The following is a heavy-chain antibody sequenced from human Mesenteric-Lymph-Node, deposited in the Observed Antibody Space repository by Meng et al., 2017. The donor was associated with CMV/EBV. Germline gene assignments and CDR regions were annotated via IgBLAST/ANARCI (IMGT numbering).Heavy chain of an antibody. J-gene: IGHJ4*02. Sequence: SETLSLTCAVYGGSFSGYYWSWIRQPPGKGLEWIGEINHSGSTNYNPSLKSRVTISVDTSKNQFSLKLSSVTAADTAVYYCARSPIPNYSWNYYIDYWGQGTLVTVSS. CDR3: ARSPIPNYSWNYYIDY. D-gene: IGHD1-7*01. V-gene: IGHV4-34*01. CDR1: GGSFSGYY. CDR2: INHSGST.